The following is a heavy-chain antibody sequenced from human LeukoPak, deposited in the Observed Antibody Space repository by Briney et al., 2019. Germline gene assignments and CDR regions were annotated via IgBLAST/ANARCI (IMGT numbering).Heavy chain of an antibody. V-gene: IGHV4-39*01. D-gene: IGHD2-15*01. CDR2: IYYSGST. Sequence: PSETLSLTCTVSGGSISSSSYYWGWIRQPPGKGLEWFGSIYYSGSTYYNPSLKIRVTISVATSKYHFSLKLSSVPAADTAVYYCARHSWTYNWFDPWGQGTLVTVSS. J-gene: IGHJ5*02. CDR3: ARHSWTYNWFDP. CDR1: GGSISSSSYY.